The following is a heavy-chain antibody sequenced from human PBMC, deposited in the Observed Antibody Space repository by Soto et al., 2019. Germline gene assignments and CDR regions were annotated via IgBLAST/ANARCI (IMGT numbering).Heavy chain of an antibody. CDR1: GGSISSGGYS. J-gene: IGHJ4*02. V-gene: IGHV4-30-2*01. CDR2: IYHIGST. CDR3: VKHQVSLVRGISPFDY. D-gene: IGHD3-10*01. Sequence: PSETLSLTCAVSGGSISSGGYSWSWIRQPPGKVLVWIGYIYHIGSTYHADSVRGRLTISRDNSKNTVYLQMNSLRAEDTAVYYCVKHQVSLVRGISPFDYWGQGALVTVSS.